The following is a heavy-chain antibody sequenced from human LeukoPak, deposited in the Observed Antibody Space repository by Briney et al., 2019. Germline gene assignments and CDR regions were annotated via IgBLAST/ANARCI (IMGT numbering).Heavy chain of an antibody. Sequence: SETLSLTCAVYGGSFSGYYWSWIRQPPGKGLEWIGEINHSGSTNYNPSLKSRVTISVDTSKNQFSLKLSPVTAADTAVYYCARAPTDFGGEAPWGQGTLVTVSS. CDR1: GGSFSGYY. CDR3: ARAPTDFGGEAP. J-gene: IGHJ4*02. CDR2: INHSGST. V-gene: IGHV4-34*01. D-gene: IGHD2-21*01.